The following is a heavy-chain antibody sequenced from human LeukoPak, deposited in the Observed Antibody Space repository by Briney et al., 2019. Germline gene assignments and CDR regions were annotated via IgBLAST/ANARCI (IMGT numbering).Heavy chain of an antibody. Sequence: SQTLSLTCTVSGGSISSGSYYWSWIRQPAGKGLEWIGRIYTSGSTNYNPSLKSRVTISVDTSKNQFSLKLSSVTAADTAVYYCARGNLVVIGLFSYYYYMDVWGKGTTVTVSS. CDR1: GGSISSGSYY. J-gene: IGHJ6*03. D-gene: IGHD2-21*01. CDR2: IYTSGST. V-gene: IGHV4-61*02. CDR3: ARGNLVVIGLFSYYYYMDV.